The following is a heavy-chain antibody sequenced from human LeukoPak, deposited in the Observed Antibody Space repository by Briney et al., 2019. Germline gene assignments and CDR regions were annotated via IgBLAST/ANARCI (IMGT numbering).Heavy chain of an antibody. V-gene: IGHV4-34*01. D-gene: IGHD5-18*01. J-gene: IGHJ4*02. CDR1: GGXFSGYY. Sequence: SETLSLTCAVYGGXFSGYYCSWIRQPPGKGLEWIGEINHSGSTNYNPSLKSRVTISVDTSKNQFSLKLSSVTAADTAVYYCARGPRGYSYGYLNYWGQGTLVTVSS. CDR2: INHSGST. CDR3: ARGPRGYSYGYLNY.